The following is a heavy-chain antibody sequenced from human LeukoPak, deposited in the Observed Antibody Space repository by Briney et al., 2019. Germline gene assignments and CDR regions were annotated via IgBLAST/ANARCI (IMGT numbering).Heavy chain of an antibody. D-gene: IGHD6-19*01. V-gene: IGHV3-23*01. Sequence: GGSLRLSCAASGFTFSSYAMSWVRQAPGKGLEWVSAISGSGGSTYYADSVKGRFTIPRDNSKNTLYLQMNSLRAEDTAVYYCANGNSSGIFDYWGQGTLVTVSS. CDR2: ISGSGGST. J-gene: IGHJ4*02. CDR1: GFTFSSYA. CDR3: ANGNSSGIFDY.